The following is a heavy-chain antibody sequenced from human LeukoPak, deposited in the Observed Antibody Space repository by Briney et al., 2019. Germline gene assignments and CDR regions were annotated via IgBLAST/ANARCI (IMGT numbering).Heavy chain of an antibody. D-gene: IGHD1-7*01. J-gene: IGHJ6*03. Sequence: GGSLRLSCAVPGFSFNADGMHWVRQAPGAGLEWVSFIHSNGIDTCYGDSVKGRFTVSRDNSKNTLYLQMNRLRVDDTAVYYCAKSLGTKRYLDFMDVWGKGTTVTVSS. CDR3: AKSLGTKRYLDFMDV. V-gene: IGHV3-30*02. CDR1: GFSFNADG. CDR2: IHSNGIDT.